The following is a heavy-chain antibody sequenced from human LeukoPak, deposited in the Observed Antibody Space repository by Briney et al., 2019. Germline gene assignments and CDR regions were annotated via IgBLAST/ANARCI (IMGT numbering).Heavy chain of an antibody. CDR2: ISWNSGNI. J-gene: IGHJ4*02. D-gene: IGHD6-13*01. V-gene: IGHV3-9*01. CDR1: GFTFDDYA. Sequence: PGGSLRLSCAASGFTFDDYAMHWVRQAPGKGLEWVSGISWNSGNIGYADSRFTISRDNAKNSLYLQMNSLRAEDTALYYCAKDRNSSSRSSYFDYWGQGTLVTVSS. CDR3: AKDRNSSSRSSYFDY.